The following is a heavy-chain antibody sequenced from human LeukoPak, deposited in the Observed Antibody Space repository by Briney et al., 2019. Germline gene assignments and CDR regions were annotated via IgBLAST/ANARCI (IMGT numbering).Heavy chain of an antibody. V-gene: IGHV6-1*01. CDR3: ASQTGLEFGELLGGWFDP. J-gene: IGHJ5*02. Sequence: SQTLSLTCAISGDSVSSNSAAWNWIRQSPSRGLEWLGRTYYRFKWYNDYAVSVKSRITINPDTSKNQFSLQLNSVTPEDTAVYYCASQTGLEFGELLGGWFDPWGQGTLVTVSS. CDR2: TYYRFKWYN. CDR1: GDSVSSNSAA. D-gene: IGHD3-10*01.